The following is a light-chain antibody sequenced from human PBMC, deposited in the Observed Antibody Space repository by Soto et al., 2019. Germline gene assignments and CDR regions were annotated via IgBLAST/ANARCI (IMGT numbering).Light chain of an antibody. V-gene: IGKV3-20*01. CDR3: QQNGSSLPRT. CDR2: GAS. CDR1: QSVSSSY. Sequence: EIVLTQSPGTLSLSPGARATLSCRASQSVSSSYLAWYQQKPGQAPRLLIYGASSSATGIPDRFSGTGSGTDFTLTISRLEPEDLAVYYCQQNGSSLPRTFGQRTKLEI. J-gene: IGKJ2*01.